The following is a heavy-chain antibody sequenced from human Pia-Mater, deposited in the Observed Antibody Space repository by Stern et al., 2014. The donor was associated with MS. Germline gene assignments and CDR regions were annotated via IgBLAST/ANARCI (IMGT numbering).Heavy chain of an antibody. CDR3: TTSIFGVVALGWFDP. J-gene: IGHJ5*02. V-gene: IGHV3-49*05. Sequence: VQLVESGGGLVKPGRSLRLSCTASGFTFGDYAMSWFRQAPGKWLEWVGFIRSKAYGGTTEYPASVKGRFTISRDDSKSIAYLQMNSLKTEDTAVYYCTTSIFGVVALGWFDPWGQGTLVTVSS. CDR1: GFTFGDYA. D-gene: IGHD3-3*01. CDR2: IRSKAYGGTT.